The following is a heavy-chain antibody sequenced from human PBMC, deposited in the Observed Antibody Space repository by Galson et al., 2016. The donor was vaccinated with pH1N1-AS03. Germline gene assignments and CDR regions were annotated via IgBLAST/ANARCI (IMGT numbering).Heavy chain of an antibody. V-gene: IGHV4-59*01. D-gene: IGHD3-3*01. CDR3: ARGAFTYYDFSTGYFPFDL. Sequence: ETLSLTCSVSGGSINSYYWNWIRQPPGKGLEWIGYIYRTGSTKYNPSLKSRVTISVDTSKNQFSLKLISVTAADTAVYYCARGAFTYYDFSTGYFPFDLWGQGTLVTVSS. CDR2: IYRTGST. J-gene: IGHJ4*02. CDR1: GGSINSYY.